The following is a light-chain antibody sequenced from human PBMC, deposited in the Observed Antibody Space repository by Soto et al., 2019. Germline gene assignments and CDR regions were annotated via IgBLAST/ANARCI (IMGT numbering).Light chain of an antibody. CDR1: QAIYSY. Sequence: DIQLTQSPFFLSASVGDRVTISCRASQAIYSYLAWYQQKPGKAPKLLIFGASKLQSGVPSRFSGSGSGTEFTLTISSLQPEDFATYYCQQYHTWPITFGGGTKVEIK. CDR3: QQYHTWPIT. V-gene: IGKV1-9*01. J-gene: IGKJ4*01. CDR2: GAS.